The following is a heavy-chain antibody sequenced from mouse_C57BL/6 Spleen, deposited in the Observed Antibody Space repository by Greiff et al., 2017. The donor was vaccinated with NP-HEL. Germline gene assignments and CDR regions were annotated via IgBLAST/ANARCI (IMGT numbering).Heavy chain of an antibody. V-gene: IGHV1-55*01. Sequence: VQLQQSGAELVKPGASVKMSCKASGYTFTSYWITWVKQRPGQGLEWIGDIYPGSGSTNYNEKFKSKATLTVDTSSSTAYMQLSSLTSEDSAVYYCARGYYGNWYFDVWGTGTTVTVSS. CDR1: GYTFTSYW. J-gene: IGHJ1*03. CDR3: ARGYYGNWYFDV. D-gene: IGHD1-1*01. CDR2: IYPGSGST.